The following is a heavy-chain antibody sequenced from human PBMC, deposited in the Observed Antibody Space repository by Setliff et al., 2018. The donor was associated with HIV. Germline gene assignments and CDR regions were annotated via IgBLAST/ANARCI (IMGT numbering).Heavy chain of an antibody. Sequence: PGGSLRLSCAASGFTFSSYWMSWVRQAPGKGLEWVADIKQDGSKAYYVDSVKGRFTISRDNAKNSLYLQMDSLRVEDTTVYYCTRKLAPGHGMDVWGQGTTVTVSS. CDR3: TRKLAPGHGMDV. D-gene: IGHD3-3*02. CDR1: GFTFSSYW. V-gene: IGHV3-7*04. CDR2: IKQDGSKA. J-gene: IGHJ6*02.